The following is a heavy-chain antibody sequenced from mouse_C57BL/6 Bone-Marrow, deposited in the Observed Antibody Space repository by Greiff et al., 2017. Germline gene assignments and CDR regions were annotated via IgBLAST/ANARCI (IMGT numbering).Heavy chain of an antibody. Sequence: VQLQQSGAELVKPGASVKMSCKASGYTFTSYWITWVKQRPGQGLEWIGDIYPGSGSTNYNEKFKSKATLTVDTSSNTAYMPLSILTSEDSAVYYCASSPFYDGYFYFDYWGQGTTLTVSS. V-gene: IGHV1-55*01. CDR3: ASSPFYDGYFYFDY. CDR1: GYTFTSYW. J-gene: IGHJ2*01. D-gene: IGHD2-3*01. CDR2: IYPGSGST.